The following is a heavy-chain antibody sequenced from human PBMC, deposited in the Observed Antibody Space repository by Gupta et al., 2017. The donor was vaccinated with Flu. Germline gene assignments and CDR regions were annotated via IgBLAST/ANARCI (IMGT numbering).Heavy chain of an antibody. V-gene: IGHV3-23*01. CDR2: ISGSGGST. J-gene: IGHJ6*02. CDR1: GFTFSSYA. CDR3: ATRNGIAVAGTGYYYYGMDV. D-gene: IGHD6-19*01. Sequence: EVQLLESGGGLVQPGGSLRLSCAASGFTFSSYAMSWVRQAPGKGLEWVSAISGSGGSTYYADSVKGRFTISRDNSKNTLYLQMNSLRAEDTAVYYCATRNGIAVAGTGYYYYGMDVWGQGTTVTVSS.